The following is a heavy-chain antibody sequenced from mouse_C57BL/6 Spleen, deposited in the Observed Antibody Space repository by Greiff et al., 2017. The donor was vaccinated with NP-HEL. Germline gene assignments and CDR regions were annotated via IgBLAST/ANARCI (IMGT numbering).Heavy chain of an antibody. V-gene: IGHV5-9-1*02. D-gene: IGHD1-1*01. Sequence: EVKLMESGAGLVKPGGSLKLSCAASGFTFSSYAMSWVRQTPEKRLEWVAYISSGGDYIYYADTVKGRFTISRDNARNTLYLQMSSLKSEDTAMYYCTRDYYDGSLYYYAMDYWGQGTTVTVSS. CDR3: TRDYYDGSLYYYAMDY. CDR2: ISSGGDYI. J-gene: IGHJ4*01. CDR1: GFTFSSYA.